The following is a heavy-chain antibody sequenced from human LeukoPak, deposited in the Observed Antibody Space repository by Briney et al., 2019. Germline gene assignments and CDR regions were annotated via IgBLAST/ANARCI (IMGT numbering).Heavy chain of an antibody. CDR2: INPNSGGT. V-gene: IGHV1-2*02. J-gene: IGHJ4*02. CDR3: ARGTAPDFWSGYYTSSWYFIY. CDR1: GYTFTGYY. Sequence: GASVKVSCKASGYTFTGYYMHWVRQAPGQGLEWMGWINPNSGGTNYAQKFQGRVTMTRDTSISTAYMELSRLRSDDTAVYYCARGTAPDFWSGYYTSSWYFIYWGQGTLVTVSS. D-gene: IGHD3-3*01.